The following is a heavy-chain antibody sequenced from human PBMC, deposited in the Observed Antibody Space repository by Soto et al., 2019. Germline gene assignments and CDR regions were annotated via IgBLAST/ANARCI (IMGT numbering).Heavy chain of an antibody. CDR2: FYYSGST. J-gene: IGHJ4*02. V-gene: IGHV4-61*01. D-gene: IGHD1-1*01. CDR3: AREGRMGTFDC. Sequence: QVQLQESGPGLVRPSETLSLTCTVSGGSVSGGSYFWSWVRQPPGKGLEWIGYFYYSGSTKYNPSLKSRVTILEATSKNQFSLKLNSVTAADTAVYYCAREGRMGTFDCWGQGALVTVSS. CDR1: GGSVSGGSYF.